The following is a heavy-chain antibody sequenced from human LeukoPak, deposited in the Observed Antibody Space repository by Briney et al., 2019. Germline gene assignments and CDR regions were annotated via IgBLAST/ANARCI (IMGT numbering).Heavy chain of an antibody. V-gene: IGHV3-23*01. CDR2: ISGSGGST. CDR1: GFTFSSYA. CDR3: AKKIAVAGTVDY. J-gene: IGHJ4*02. D-gene: IGHD6-19*01. Sequence: PGGSLRLSCAASGFTFSSYAMSWVRQAPGKGLEWVSAISGSGGSTYYADSVKGRFTISRDNSKNTLYLQMDSLRAEGTAVYYCAKKIAVAGTVDYWGQGTLVTVSS.